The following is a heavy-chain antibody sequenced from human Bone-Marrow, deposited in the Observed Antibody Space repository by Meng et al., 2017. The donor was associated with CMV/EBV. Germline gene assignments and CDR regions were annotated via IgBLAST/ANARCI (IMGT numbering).Heavy chain of an antibody. J-gene: IGHJ3*02. CDR3: AELTIFGVATDNKENAFDI. CDR1: GFTFSSYW. Sequence: GESLKISCAASGFTFSSYWMHWVRQARGKGLVWVSRINSDGSSTSYADSVKGRFTISRDNAKNTLYLQMNSLRAEDTAVYYCAELTIFGVATDNKENAFDIWGQGTMVTVSS. CDR2: INSDGSST. V-gene: IGHV3-74*01. D-gene: IGHD3-3*01.